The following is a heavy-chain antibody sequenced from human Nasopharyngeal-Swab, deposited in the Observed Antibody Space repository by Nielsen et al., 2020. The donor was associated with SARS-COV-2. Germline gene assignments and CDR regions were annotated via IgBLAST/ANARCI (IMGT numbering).Heavy chain of an antibody. D-gene: IGHD6-6*01. J-gene: IGHJ4*02. V-gene: IGHV5-51*01. Sequence: VRQMPGKGLEWMGIIYPGDSDTRYSPSFQVQVTISADKSISTAYLQWSSLKASDTAMYYCARHSGYSSSSSTTFDYWGQGTLVTVS. CDR3: ARHSGYSSSSSTTFDY. CDR2: IYPGDSDT.